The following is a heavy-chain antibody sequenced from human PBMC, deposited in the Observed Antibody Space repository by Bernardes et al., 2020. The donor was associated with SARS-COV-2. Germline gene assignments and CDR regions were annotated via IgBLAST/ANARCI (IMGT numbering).Heavy chain of an antibody. CDR3: ATAGVTVDYDFWSGPSRANWFDP. CDR2: FDPEDGET. J-gene: IGHJ5*02. Sequence: SVKVSCKVSGYTLTELSMHWVRQAPGKGLEWMGGFDPEDGETIYAQKFQGRVTMTEDTSTDTAYMELSSLRSEDTAVYYCATAGVTVDYDFWSGPSRANWFDPWGQGTLVTVSS. D-gene: IGHD3-3*01. CDR1: GYTLTELS. V-gene: IGHV1-24*01.